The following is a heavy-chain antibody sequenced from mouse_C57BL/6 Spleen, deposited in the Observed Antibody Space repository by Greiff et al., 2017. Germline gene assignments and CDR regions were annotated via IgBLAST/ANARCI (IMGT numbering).Heavy chain of an antibody. CDR3: ARWGGSRGAMDY. V-gene: IGHV1-54*01. Sequence: QVQLQQSGAELVRPGTSVKVSCKASGYAFTNYLIEWVKQRPGQGLEWIGVINPGSGGTNYNEKFKGKATLTADKSSSTAYMQLSSLTSEDSAVYFCARWGGSRGAMDYWGQGTSVTVSS. D-gene: IGHD1-1*01. J-gene: IGHJ4*01. CDR2: INPGSGGT. CDR1: GYAFTNYL.